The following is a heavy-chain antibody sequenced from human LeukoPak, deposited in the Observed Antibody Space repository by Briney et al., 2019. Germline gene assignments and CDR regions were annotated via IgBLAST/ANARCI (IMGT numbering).Heavy chain of an antibody. Sequence: GGSLRLSCAASGFTFSSYSMNWVRQAPGKGLEWVSPISISSSYMYYADSVKGRFTIYRDNAKNSLYLQMNSLRAEDTAVYYCARDRSDRLAVAGTSAFDYWGQGTLVTVPS. CDR3: ARDRSDRLAVAGTSAFDY. CDR2: ISISSSYM. D-gene: IGHD6-19*01. V-gene: IGHV3-21*01. CDR1: GFTFSSYS. J-gene: IGHJ4*02.